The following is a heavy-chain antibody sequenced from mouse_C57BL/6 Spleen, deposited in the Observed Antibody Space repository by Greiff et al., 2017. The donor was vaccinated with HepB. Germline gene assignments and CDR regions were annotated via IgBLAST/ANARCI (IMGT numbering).Heavy chain of an antibody. CDR3: ARYGYSGSSLDD. CDR1: GFSLTSYG. CDR2: IWSDGST. V-gene: IGHV2-6*03. Sequence: VQLVESGPGLVAPSQSLSITCTVSGFSLTSYGVHWVRQPTGKGLEWLVVIWSDGSTTYNSALESRLSISKDNAKSQVFLKMNSPQTDDTALYYCARYGYSGSSLDDWGKGTTLTVSS. D-gene: IGHD1-1*01. J-gene: IGHJ2*01.